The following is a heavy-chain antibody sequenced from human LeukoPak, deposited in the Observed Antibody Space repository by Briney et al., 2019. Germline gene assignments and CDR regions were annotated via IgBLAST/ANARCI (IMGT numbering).Heavy chain of an antibody. D-gene: IGHD2-15*01. J-gene: IGHJ4*02. V-gene: IGHV4-30-2*01. Sequence: SETLSLTCAVSGGSISSGGYSWSWIRQPPGKGLEWIGYIYHSGSTYYNPSLKSRVTISVDRSKNQFSLKLSSVTAADMAVYYCARVSASGGSWGNFDYWGQGTLVTVSS. CDR2: IYHSGST. CDR1: GGSISSGGYS. CDR3: ARVSASGGSWGNFDY.